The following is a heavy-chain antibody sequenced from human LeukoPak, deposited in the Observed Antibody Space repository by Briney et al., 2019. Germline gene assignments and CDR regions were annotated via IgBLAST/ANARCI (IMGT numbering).Heavy chain of an antibody. CDR2: INHSGST. CDR1: GGSFGGYY. V-gene: IGHV4-34*01. J-gene: IGHJ5*02. CDR3: ARGSRGFDP. Sequence: SETLSLTCAVCGGSFGGYYWSWIRQPPGKGLEWIGEINHSGSTNYNPSLKSRVTISVDTSKNQFSLKLSSVTAADTAVYYCARGSRGFDPWGQGTLVTVSS.